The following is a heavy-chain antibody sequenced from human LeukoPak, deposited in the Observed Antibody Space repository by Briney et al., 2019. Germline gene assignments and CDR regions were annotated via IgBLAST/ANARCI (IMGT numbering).Heavy chain of an antibody. Sequence: ASVKVSCKASGYTFTGYYMHWVRQAPGQGLEWMGGIIPIFGTANYAQKFQGRVTITADESTSTAYMELSSLRSEDTAVYYCARFLVSGMDVWGQGTTVTVSS. CDR3: ARFLVSGMDV. CDR1: GYTFTGYY. CDR2: IIPIFGTA. J-gene: IGHJ6*02. V-gene: IGHV1-69*13.